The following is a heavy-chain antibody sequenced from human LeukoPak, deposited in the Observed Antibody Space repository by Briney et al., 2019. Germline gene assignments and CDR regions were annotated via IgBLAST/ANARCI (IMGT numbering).Heavy chain of an antibody. D-gene: IGHD6-13*01. V-gene: IGHV1-18*01. CDR3: AMRIAAGGGLYYFDY. CDR1: GYTFTSYG. CDR2: ISAYNGNT. Sequence: ASVKVSCKASGYTFTSYGISWVRQAPGQGLEWMGWISAYNGNTNYAQKLQGRVTMTTDTSTSTAYMELRSLRSEDTAVYYCAMRIAAGGGLYYFDYWGQGTPVTVSS. J-gene: IGHJ4*02.